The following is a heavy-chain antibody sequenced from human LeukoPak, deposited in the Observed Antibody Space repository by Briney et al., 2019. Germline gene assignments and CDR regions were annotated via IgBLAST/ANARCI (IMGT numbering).Heavy chain of an antibody. D-gene: IGHD3-22*01. CDR2: ISSSGSTI. V-gene: IGHV3-48*03. CDR1: GFTFSSYE. Sequence: GGSLRLSCAASGFTFSSYEMNWVRQAPGKGREGVFYISSSGSTIYYADSVKGRFTISRDNAKNSLYLQMNSLRAEDTAVYYCARDSYYYDCSGYYRYFDYWGQGPLVTVSS. J-gene: IGHJ4*02. CDR3: ARDSYYYDCSGYYRYFDY.